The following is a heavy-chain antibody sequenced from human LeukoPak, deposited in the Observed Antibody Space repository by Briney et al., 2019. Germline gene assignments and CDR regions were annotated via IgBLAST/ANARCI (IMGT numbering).Heavy chain of an antibody. J-gene: IGHJ5*02. Sequence: SETLSLTRTVSGGSISSYYWSWIRQPPGKGLEWIGYIYYSGSTNYNPSLKSRVTISVDTSKNQFSLKLSSVTAADTAVYYCARIRGSSGWSNWFDPWGQGTLVTVSS. V-gene: IGHV4-59*01. CDR3: ARIRGSSGWSNWFDP. CDR2: IYYSGST. D-gene: IGHD6-19*01. CDR1: GGSISSYY.